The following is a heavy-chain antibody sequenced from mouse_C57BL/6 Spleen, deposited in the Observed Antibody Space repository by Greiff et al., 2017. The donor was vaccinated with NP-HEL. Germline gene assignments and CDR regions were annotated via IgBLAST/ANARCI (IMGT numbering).Heavy chain of an antibody. V-gene: IGHV5-16*01. Sequence: EVHLVESEGGLVQPGSSMKLSCTASGFTFRDYYMAWVRQVPEKGLEWVANINYDGSSTYYMHSLKGRFINSRHNAKNILDLQTSSLKSEDTATYYCARDKDGIPGYLGQGNTLTGSS. CDR3: ARDKDGIPGY. CDR2: INYDGSST. CDR1: GFTFRDYY. J-gene: IGHJ2*01. D-gene: IGHD1-1*01.